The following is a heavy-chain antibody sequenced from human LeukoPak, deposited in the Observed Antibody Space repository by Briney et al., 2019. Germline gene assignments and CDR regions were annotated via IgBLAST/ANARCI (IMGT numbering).Heavy chain of an antibody. CDR1: GFTFSSYW. D-gene: IGHD3-22*01. CDR3: ARGGYDSSGYRIEDY. J-gene: IGHJ4*02. Sequence: PGGSLRLSCAASGFTFSSYWMTWVRQAPGKGLEWVANIKQDGSEKYYVDSVEGRFTISRDNAKNSLYLQMNSLRAEDTAVYYCARGGYDSSGYRIEDYWGQGTLVTVSS. CDR2: IKQDGSEK. V-gene: IGHV3-7*01.